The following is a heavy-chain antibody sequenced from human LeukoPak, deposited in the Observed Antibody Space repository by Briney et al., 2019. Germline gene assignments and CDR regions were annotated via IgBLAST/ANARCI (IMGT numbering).Heavy chain of an antibody. Sequence: GASVKVSCKASGFTFSSSTMQWVRQARGQRLEWIGWIVVGSGNTNYAQKLQGRVTMTTDTSTSTAYMELRSLRSDDTAVYYCARRAYCGGDCSADLDYWGQGTLVTVSS. V-gene: IGHV1-58*02. CDR3: ARRAYCGGDCSADLDY. CDR2: IVVGSGNT. D-gene: IGHD2-21*02. J-gene: IGHJ4*02. CDR1: GFTFSSST.